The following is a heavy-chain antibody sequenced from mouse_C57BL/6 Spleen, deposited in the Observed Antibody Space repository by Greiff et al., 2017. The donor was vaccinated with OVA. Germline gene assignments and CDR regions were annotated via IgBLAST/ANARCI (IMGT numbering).Heavy chain of an antibody. Sequence: QVQLKESGPGLVQPSQSLSITCTVSGFSLTSYGVHWVRQSPGKGLEWLGVIWRGGSTDYNAAFMSRLSITKDNSKSQVFFKMNSLQADDTAMYYCANNSAGSTVVAKDYAMDYWGQGTSVTVSS. J-gene: IGHJ4*01. CDR3: ANNSAGSTVVAKDYAMDY. CDR2: IWRGGST. CDR1: GFSLTSYG. D-gene: IGHD1-1*01. V-gene: IGHV2-5*01.